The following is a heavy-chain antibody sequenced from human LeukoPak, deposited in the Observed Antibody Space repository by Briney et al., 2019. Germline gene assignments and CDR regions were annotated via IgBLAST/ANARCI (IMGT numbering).Heavy chain of an antibody. CDR1: RYSISSDYY. CDR3: ARSVFSIVGTKGGGAFDI. J-gene: IGHJ3*02. Sequence: SETLSLTCTVSRYSISSDYYWGWIRQPPGKGLEWIGSIYHSGTTYYNPSLKSRVTISVDTSKNQFSLKLSSVTAADTAVYYCARSVFSIVGTKGGGAFDIWGQGTMVTVSS. V-gene: IGHV4-38-2*02. D-gene: IGHD1-26*01. CDR2: IYHSGTT.